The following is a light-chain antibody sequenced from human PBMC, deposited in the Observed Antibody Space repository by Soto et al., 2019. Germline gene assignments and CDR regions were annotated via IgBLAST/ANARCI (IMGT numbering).Light chain of an antibody. CDR2: GAS. J-gene: IGKJ2*01. V-gene: IGKV3-15*01. CDR3: QQYNNWPPT. CDR1: QSVSSN. Sequence: EIVMTKSPATLSVSPGERATLSCRASQSVSSNLAWYQQKPGQAPRLLIYGASTRATGIPARFSGSVSGTEFTLTISSLQSEDFAVYYCQQYNNWPPTCGQGTKLEIK.